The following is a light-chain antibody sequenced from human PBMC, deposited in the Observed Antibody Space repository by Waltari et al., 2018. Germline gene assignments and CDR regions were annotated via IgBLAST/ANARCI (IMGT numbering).Light chain of an antibody. CDR1: SSNIGAGYD. CDR3: QSYDSSLSGSWV. V-gene: IGLV1-40*01. J-gene: IGLJ3*02. Sequence: QSVLTQPPSVSGAPGQRVTISCTGSSSNIGAGYDVHWYQQLPGTAPKLLIYGNSNRPSWVPDRFSGSKSGTSASLAITGLQAEDEADYYCQSYDSSLSGSWVFGGGTKLTVL. CDR2: GNS.